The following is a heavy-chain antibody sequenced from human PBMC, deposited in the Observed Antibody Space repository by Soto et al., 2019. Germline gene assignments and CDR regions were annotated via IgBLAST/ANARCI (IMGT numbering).Heavy chain of an antibody. CDR1: GYTFTSYD. Sequence: QVQLVQSGAEVKKPGASAKVSCKASGYTFTSYDINWVRQATGQGLEWMGWMNPNSANTGYAQKFQGRVTMTGNTSITTAYVELRRLRSEGTAVYYCAGEGGRGMDVWGQGTTVTVSS. J-gene: IGHJ6*02. CDR2: MNPNSANT. D-gene: IGHD3-16*01. V-gene: IGHV1-8*02. CDR3: AGEGGRGMDV.